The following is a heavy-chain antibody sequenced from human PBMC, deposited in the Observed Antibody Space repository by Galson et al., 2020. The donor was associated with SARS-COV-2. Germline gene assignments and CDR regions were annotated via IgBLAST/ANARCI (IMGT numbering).Heavy chain of an antibody. Sequence: GGSLRLSCSASGFIFSDYAMHWVRQAPGHGLEYVSAMSTSGGTSFYADSVNGRFTMSRDNSKNTFYLQMTGLRVEDTAFYYCLAYSSTRHNYWGQGTLVTVSS. CDR2: MSTSGGTS. J-gene: IGHJ4*02. V-gene: IGHV3-64D*08. CDR1: GFIFSDYA. D-gene: IGHD6-19*01. CDR3: LAYSSTRHNY.